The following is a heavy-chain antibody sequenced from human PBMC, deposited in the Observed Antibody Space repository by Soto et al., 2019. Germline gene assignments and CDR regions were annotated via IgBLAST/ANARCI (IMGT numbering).Heavy chain of an antibody. CDR3: ARDVTPPDY. CDR1: GYTFSSYA. V-gene: IGHV1-18*01. CDR2: ISAYNGNT. Sequence: QVQLVQSGAEVKKPGASVKVSCKASGYTFSSYAFSWVRQAPGQGLEWMGWISAYNGNTNNAKKFQGRVTMTTDTSTSTAYMELRSLRSGDTAVYYCARDVTPPDYWGQGTLVTVSS. J-gene: IGHJ4*02.